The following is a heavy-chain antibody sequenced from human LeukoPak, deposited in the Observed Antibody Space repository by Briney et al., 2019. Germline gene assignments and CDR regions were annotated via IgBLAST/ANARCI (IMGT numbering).Heavy chain of an antibody. CDR1: GFTFSSYA. J-gene: IGHJ3*02. Sequence: GASLRLSCAASGFTFSSYAMSWVRQAPGKGLELVSAISGSGGSTYYADSVKGRFTISRDNSKNTLYLQMNSLRAEDTAVYYCAKAYYDILTGYYAPDAFDIWGQGTMVTVSS. CDR2: ISGSGGST. D-gene: IGHD3-9*01. V-gene: IGHV3-23*01. CDR3: AKAYYDILTGYYAPDAFDI.